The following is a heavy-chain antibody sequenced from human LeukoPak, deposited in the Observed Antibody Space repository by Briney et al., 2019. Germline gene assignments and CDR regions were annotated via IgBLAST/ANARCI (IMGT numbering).Heavy chain of an antibody. Sequence: HPGGSLRLSCAASGYTFSSYGKHWVREAPGKGREGGAFIRYDGSNKYYADSVKGRFTISRDNSKNTLYLQMNSLRAEDTAVYYCSKDPTSYYYHYMDVWGKGTTVTVSS. D-gene: IGHD5-12*01. CDR3: SKDPTSYYYHYMDV. J-gene: IGHJ6*03. CDR2: IRYDGSNK. V-gene: IGHV3-30*02. CDR1: GYTFSSYG.